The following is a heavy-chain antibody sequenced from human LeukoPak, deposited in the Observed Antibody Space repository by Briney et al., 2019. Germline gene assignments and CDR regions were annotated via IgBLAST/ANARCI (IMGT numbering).Heavy chain of an antibody. CDR3: ASSPRGTEYFHH. V-gene: IGHV4-59*08. CDR2: VSYSGSA. D-gene: IGHD3-10*01. J-gene: IGHJ1*01. Sequence: SDTLSLTCTVWGDSDCSHYWRGMPEPPGKAVEGIGYVSYSGSANYDHSLRGRVTISIDTSKNQFSLKLSSVTAADTAVYYCASSPRGTEYFHHWGQGTLVTVSS. CDR1: GDSDCSHY.